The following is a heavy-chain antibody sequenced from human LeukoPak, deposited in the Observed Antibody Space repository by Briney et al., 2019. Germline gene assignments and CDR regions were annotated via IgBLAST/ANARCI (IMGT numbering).Heavy chain of an antibody. V-gene: IGHV3-53*01. CDR1: GFTLRNNY. CDR3: ARGPYFIGASDI. CDR2: IYTGGNT. D-gene: IGHD2/OR15-2a*01. Sequence: GGSLRLSCAASGFTLRNNYMVGVRQAPGKGLEWVSVIYTGGNTYYADSVKGRFTISRDNSKNTLYLQMNSLRAEDTAVYYCARGPYFIGASDIWAQGTMVTVSS. J-gene: IGHJ3*02.